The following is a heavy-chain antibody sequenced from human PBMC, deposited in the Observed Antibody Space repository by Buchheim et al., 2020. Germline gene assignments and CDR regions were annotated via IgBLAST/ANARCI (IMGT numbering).Heavy chain of an antibody. V-gene: IGHV4-59*08. D-gene: IGHD3-3*01. CDR2: IYYSGST. CDR1: GGSISSYY. Sequence: QVQLQESGPGLVKPSETLSLTCTVSGGSISSYYWSWIRQPPGKGLEWIGYIYYSGSTNYNPSLKSRVTISVDTSKNQFSLKLRSVTAADTAVYYCAGCPTDYDFWSTLGMDVWGQGTT. J-gene: IGHJ6*02. CDR3: AGCPTDYDFWSTLGMDV.